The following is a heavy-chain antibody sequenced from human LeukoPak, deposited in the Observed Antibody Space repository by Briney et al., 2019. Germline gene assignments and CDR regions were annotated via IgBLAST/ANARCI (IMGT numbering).Heavy chain of an antibody. Sequence: GGSLRLPCAASGFTFSSYSMNWVRQAPGKGLEWVSSISSSSSYIYYADSVKGRFTISRDNAKNSLYLQMNSLRAEDTAVYYCAKDHYDILTGYYRGVCIGYWGQGTLVTVSS. CDR2: ISSSSSYI. D-gene: IGHD3-9*01. CDR3: AKDHYDILTGYYRGVCIGY. V-gene: IGHV3-21*04. CDR1: GFTFSSYS. J-gene: IGHJ4*02.